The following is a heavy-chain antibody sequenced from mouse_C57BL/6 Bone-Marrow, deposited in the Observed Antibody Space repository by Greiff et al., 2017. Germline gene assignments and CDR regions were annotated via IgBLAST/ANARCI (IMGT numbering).Heavy chain of an antibody. CDR1: GYTFTSYG. V-gene: IGHV1-81*01. Sequence: QVQLQQSGAELARPGASVKLSCKASGYTFTSYGISWVKQSTGQGLEWIGEIYPRSGNTYYNEKFKGKATLTADKSSSTAYMELRSLTSEDSAVYFCARSLYYYVDVWGTGTTVTVSS. CDR3: ARSLYYYVDV. D-gene: IGHD1-1*01. J-gene: IGHJ1*03. CDR2: IYPRSGNT.